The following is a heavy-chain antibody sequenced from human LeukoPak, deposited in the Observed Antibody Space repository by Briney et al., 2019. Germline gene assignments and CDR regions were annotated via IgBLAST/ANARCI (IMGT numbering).Heavy chain of an antibody. CDR3: ARGGFSGEWFSDLDY. J-gene: IGHJ4*02. CDR2: IIPIFGTA. CDR1: GGTFSSYA. Sequence: SVKVSCKASGGTFSSYAISWVRQAPGQGLEWMGGIIPIFGTANYAQKFQGRVTITADESTSTAYMELSSLRSEDTAVYYCARGGFSGEWFSDLDYWGQGTLVAVSS. D-gene: IGHD3-3*01. V-gene: IGHV1-69*13.